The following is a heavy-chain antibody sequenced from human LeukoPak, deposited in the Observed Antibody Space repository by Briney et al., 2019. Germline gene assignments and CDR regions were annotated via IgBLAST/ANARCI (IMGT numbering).Heavy chain of an antibody. CDR2: ITISSNYI. D-gene: IGHD3-9*01. J-gene: IGHJ6*02. CDR3: ARDGHGDGILSGYSYFGMDV. CDR1: GFRLSSYS. V-gene: IGHV3-21*01. Sequence: GGPLTLSCGASGFRLSSYSMDWVRPAPGKGLEWVSSITISSNYIYYTDSVQGRSTNSRHHAKNSLYLPMNSLTADDTAVYFCARDGHGDGILSGYSYFGMDVWGQGTTATVSS.